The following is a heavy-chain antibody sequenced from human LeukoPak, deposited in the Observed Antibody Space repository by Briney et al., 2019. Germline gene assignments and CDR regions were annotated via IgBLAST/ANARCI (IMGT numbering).Heavy chain of an antibody. D-gene: IGHD2-2*01. CDR2: IYSSGST. Sequence: SETLSLTCTVSGGSISSYYWSWVRQPAGKGLEWIGRIYSSGSTNYNPSLKSRVTMSVDTSKNQFSLKLSSVTAADTAVYYCARGQYHLLYWYFDLWGRGTLVTVSS. V-gene: IGHV4-4*07. CDR1: GGSISSYY. CDR3: ARGQYHLLYWYFDL. J-gene: IGHJ2*01.